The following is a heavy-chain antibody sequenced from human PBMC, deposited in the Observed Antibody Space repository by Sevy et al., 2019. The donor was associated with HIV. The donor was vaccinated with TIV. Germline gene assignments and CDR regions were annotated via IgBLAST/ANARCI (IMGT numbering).Heavy chain of an antibody. D-gene: IGHD2-2*01. CDR2: IKKDGSEK. CDR3: ARDCSSTSCLWGLDV. V-gene: IGHV3-7*03. J-gene: IGHJ6*02. CDR1: GFTFSTYW. Sequence: GGSLRLSCTASGFTFSTYWMSWVRQAPGKGLELVANIKKDGSEKYYVDSVKGRFTISRHNAKNSLYLQMNSLRVEDTALYYCARDCSSTSCLWGLDVWGQGTSVTVSS.